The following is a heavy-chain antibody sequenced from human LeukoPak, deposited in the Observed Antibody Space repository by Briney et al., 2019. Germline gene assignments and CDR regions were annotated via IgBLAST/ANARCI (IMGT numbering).Heavy chain of an antibody. J-gene: IGHJ4*02. D-gene: IGHD1-26*01. CDR3: ATAEWEYFYFDS. Sequence: SETLSLTCSVSGGSVTGGGYYWSWIRQHPGKGLEWIGFASYSGGTYYNPSLMSRITISVDRSQNQFSLRMRDVTAADTAVYFRATAEWEYFYFDSWGQGALVAVSS. V-gene: IGHV4-31*03. CDR2: ASYSGGT. CDR1: GGSVTGGGYY.